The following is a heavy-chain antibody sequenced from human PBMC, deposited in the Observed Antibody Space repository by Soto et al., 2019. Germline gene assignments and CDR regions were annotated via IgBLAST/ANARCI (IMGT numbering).Heavy chain of an antibody. CDR3: ASARHIGP. V-gene: IGHV3-7*01. Sequence: GGSLRLSCAASGFTFSNYWMSWVRQAPGKGLEWVANIKQDGSESNYADSVKGRFTTSRDNAENSLYLQMTSLRAEDTAVYYCASARHIGPWGQGTLVTVSS. CDR1: GFTFSNYW. CDR2: IKQDGSES. J-gene: IGHJ5*02. D-gene: IGHD2-21*01.